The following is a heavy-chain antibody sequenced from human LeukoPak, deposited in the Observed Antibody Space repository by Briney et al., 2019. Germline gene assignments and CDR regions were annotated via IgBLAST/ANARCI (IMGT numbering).Heavy chain of an antibody. CDR1: GGSISSYY. CDR2: IYHSGST. Sequence: SETLSLTCTVSGGSISSYYWGWIRQPPGKGLEWIGSIYHSGSTYYNPSLKSRVTISVDTSKNQFSLRLSSVTAADTAVYYCARLIAVAGTGDYFNWFDPWGQGTLVTVSS. V-gene: IGHV4-38-2*02. D-gene: IGHD6-19*01. CDR3: ARLIAVAGTGDYFNWFDP. J-gene: IGHJ5*02.